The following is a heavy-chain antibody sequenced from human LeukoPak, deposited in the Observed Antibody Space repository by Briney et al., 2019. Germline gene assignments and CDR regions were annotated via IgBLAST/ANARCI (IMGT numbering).Heavy chain of an antibody. Sequence: GGSLRLSCIGSGFTVSNNYMNWVRQAPGKGLEWISYISNSGNTIYYAESVMGRFTISRDNAKNSLYLQMNNLRAEDTAIYYCARTAISRFFDYLPLGDNYDPWGQGTLVTVSS. CDR1: GFTVSNNY. V-gene: IGHV3-48*03. J-gene: IGHJ5*02. D-gene: IGHD3-9*01. CDR3: ARTAISRFFDYLPLGDNYDP. CDR2: ISNSGNTI.